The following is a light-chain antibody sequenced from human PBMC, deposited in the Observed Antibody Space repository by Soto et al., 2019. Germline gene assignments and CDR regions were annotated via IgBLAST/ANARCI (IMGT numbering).Light chain of an antibody. V-gene: IGKV3-20*01. CDR1: QSVSSSY. CDR3: QQYGSPGT. Sequence: EIVLTQSPGTLSLSPGARATLSCRASQSVSSSYLAWYQQKPGQAPRLLIYGASSRATGIPDRFSGSGSGTDFTLTISRLEPEDFAVYYCQQYGSPGTFGQGTKVDIK. J-gene: IGKJ1*01. CDR2: GAS.